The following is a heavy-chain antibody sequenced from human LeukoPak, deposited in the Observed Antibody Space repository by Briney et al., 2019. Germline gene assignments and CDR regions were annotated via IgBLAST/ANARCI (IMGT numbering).Heavy chain of an antibody. CDR3: ARAKKYNWNDGAFDI. D-gene: IGHD1-20*01. CDR2: IYYSGST. Sequence: SETLSLTCTVSGGSIDIYYRSWIRQPPGKGLEWIGYIYYSGSTNYNPSLKSRVTISVDTSKNQFSLKLSSVTAADTAVYYCARAKKYNWNDGAFDIWGQGTMVTVSS. J-gene: IGHJ3*02. CDR1: GGSIDIYY. V-gene: IGHV4-59*01.